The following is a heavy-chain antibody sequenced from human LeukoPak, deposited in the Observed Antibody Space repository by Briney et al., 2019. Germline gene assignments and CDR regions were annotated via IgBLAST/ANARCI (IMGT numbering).Heavy chain of an antibody. D-gene: IGHD2-2*01. Sequence: GGSLRLSCVASGFTFSDSWMHWVRQAPGKGLLWVSLIRSASDGGTTSYADSVKGRFSISRDNAKNTLYLQMSALRAEDTAVYYCARAGLGYCSSTSCYGYYYYYGMDVWGQGTTVTVSS. V-gene: IGHV3-74*03. CDR3: ARAGLGYCSSTSCYGYYYYYGMDV. J-gene: IGHJ6*02. CDR2: IRSASDGGTT. CDR1: GFTFSDSW.